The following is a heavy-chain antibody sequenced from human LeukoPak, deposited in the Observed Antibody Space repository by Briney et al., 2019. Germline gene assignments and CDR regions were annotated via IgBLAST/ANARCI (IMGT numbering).Heavy chain of an antibody. Sequence: PGGSLRLSCAASGFTVSSNYMSWVRQAPGKGLEWVSVIYSGGSTYYADSVKGRFTISRDNSKNTLYLQMNSLRAEDTAVYYCARIPPSYGGTSPNDYWGQGTLVTVYS. CDR3: ARIPPSYGGTSPNDY. CDR2: IYSGGST. J-gene: IGHJ4*02. D-gene: IGHD4-23*01. V-gene: IGHV3-66*01. CDR1: GFTVSSNY.